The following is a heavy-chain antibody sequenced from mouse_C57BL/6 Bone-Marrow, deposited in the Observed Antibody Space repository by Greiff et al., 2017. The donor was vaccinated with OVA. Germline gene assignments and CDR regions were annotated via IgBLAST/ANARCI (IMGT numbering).Heavy chain of an antibody. CDR2: IWWDDDK. J-gene: IGHJ4*01. CDR1: GFSLSTFGMG. D-gene: IGHD1-1*01. Sequence: QVQLKESGPGILQPSQTLSLTCSFSGFSLSTFGMGVGWIRQPSGKGLEWLAHIWWDDDKYYNPALKSRLTISKDTSKNQVFLKIANVDTADTATYYCARNMDYYYGSSSRAMDYWGQGTSVTVSS. V-gene: IGHV8-8*01. CDR3: ARNMDYYYGSSSRAMDY.